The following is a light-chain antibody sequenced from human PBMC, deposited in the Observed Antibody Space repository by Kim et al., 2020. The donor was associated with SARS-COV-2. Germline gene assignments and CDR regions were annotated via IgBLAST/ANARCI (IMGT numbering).Light chain of an antibody. CDR1: SNNIGFYNY. V-gene: IGLV2-11*01. CDR2: DVT. Sequence: PGQSVTISCTGSSNNIGFYNYVSWYQHHPGRAPRLIIYDVTKRPSGVPDRFSGSKSGNTASLTVSGLQSEDEADYYCCSYAGDYVIFGGGTELTVL. J-gene: IGLJ2*01. CDR3: CSYAGDYVI.